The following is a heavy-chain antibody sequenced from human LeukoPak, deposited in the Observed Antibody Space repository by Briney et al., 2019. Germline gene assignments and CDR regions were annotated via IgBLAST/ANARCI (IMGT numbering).Heavy chain of an antibody. D-gene: IGHD3-10*01. J-gene: IGHJ6*02. CDR2: IYDSGST. Sequence: SETLSLTCAVSGGSISSSSYYWGWIRPPPGKGLVWIGRIYDSGSTYYNPSLKSRVTISVDTSKNQFSLKLSSVTAADTAVYYCARLPTYGSGSSNYYYYYGMDVWGQGTTVTVSS. V-gene: IGHV4-39*01. CDR1: GGSISSSSYY. CDR3: ARLPTYGSGSSNYYYYYGMDV.